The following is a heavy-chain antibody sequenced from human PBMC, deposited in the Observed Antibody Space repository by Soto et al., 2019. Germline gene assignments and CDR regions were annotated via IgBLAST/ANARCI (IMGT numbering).Heavy chain of an antibody. CDR3: VAGSPFEY. D-gene: IGHD1-26*01. V-gene: IGHV3-15*05. CDR2: VKRKSDGGTT. CDR1: GFILGDAW. Sequence: GSLRLSFADSGFILGDAWLRWVRQAPGKGLEWVGRVKRKSDGGTTDYAAPVTGRFAISRDDSKPTVYLQMNSLKIEDTGIYYCVAGSPFEYWGQGTLVTVSS. J-gene: IGHJ4*02.